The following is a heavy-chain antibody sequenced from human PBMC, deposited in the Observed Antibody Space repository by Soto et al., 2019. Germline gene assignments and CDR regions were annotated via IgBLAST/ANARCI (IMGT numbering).Heavy chain of an antibody. CDR1: GFTFSHHS. CDR3: VKVSGYCTGGSCFSYFDY. J-gene: IGHJ4*02. CDR2: ISGNGGNT. D-gene: IGHD2-15*01. Sequence: PGGSLRLSCSGSGFTFSHHSLFWVRQAPGKGLRYVSTISGNGGNTHYAASVRGRFTISRDNSKNTVFPQMSGLGVADSAVYYCVKVSGYCTGGSCFSYFDYWGQGALVTVSS. V-gene: IGHV3-64D*06.